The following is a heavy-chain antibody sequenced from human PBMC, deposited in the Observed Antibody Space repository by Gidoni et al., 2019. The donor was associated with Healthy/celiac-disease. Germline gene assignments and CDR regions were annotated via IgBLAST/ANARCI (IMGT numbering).Heavy chain of an antibody. Sequence: QKLQESGPGLVKPSETLSLTCTVSGCSMSSSSYAWGWIRPPPGKGLEWIGSIYYSGSTSYNPSLKSRVTISVDTSKNQFSLKLSSVTAADTAVYYCARPATTVKNRAFDIWGQGTMVTVSS. D-gene: IGHD4-17*01. CDR3: ARPATTVKNRAFDI. CDR2: IYYSGST. CDR1: GCSMSSSSYA. V-gene: IGHV4-39*01. J-gene: IGHJ3*02.